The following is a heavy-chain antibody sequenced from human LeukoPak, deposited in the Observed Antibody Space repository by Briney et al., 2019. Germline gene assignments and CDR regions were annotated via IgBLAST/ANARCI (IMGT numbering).Heavy chain of an antibody. CDR1: GVSIRSSYYY. CDR3: ARQMVMDHILRFDP. D-gene: IGHD3-22*01. CDR2: IYYSGST. Sequence: SETLSLTCTVSGVSIRSSYYYWGWIRQPPGKGLEWIGSIYYSGSTYYNPSLKSRVTISVDTSKNQFSLKLSSVTAADTAVYYCARQMVMDHILRFDPWGQGTLVTVSS. J-gene: IGHJ5*02. V-gene: IGHV4-39*01.